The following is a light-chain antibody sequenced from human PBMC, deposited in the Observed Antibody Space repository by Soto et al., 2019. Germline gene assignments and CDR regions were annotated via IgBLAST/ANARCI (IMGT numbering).Light chain of an antibody. CDR3: QQTNSPPWT. CDR2: AAS. CDR1: QTINNY. Sequence: DIHMTQSPSSLSASVGDRVTIACRPSQTINNYLNWFQQKPGKAPKLLIFAASSLQSGVPSRFSGSGSGTEFTLTTSNLEPEDFATYYCQQTNSPPWTFGQGTKVDIK. V-gene: IGKV1-39*01. J-gene: IGKJ1*01.